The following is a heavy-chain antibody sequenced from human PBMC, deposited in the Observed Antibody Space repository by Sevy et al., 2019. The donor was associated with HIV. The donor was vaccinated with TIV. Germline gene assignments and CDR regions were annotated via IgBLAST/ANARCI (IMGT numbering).Heavy chain of an antibody. Sequence: GGSLRLSCAASGFTFSYYGIHWVRQAPGKGLEWVAFITYDGSNKHYADSVEGRFTISRDNSENTLYLQMNSLRAEDTAMYYCARDRKVVLVVYAIPFDAFDIWGQGTLVTVSS. CDR3: ARDRKVVLVVYAIPFDAFDI. V-gene: IGHV3-30*02. D-gene: IGHD2-8*02. CDR2: ITYDGSNK. J-gene: IGHJ3*02. CDR1: GFTFSYYG.